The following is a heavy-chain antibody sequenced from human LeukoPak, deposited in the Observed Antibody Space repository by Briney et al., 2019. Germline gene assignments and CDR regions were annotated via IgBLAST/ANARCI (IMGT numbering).Heavy chain of an antibody. D-gene: IGHD1-26*01. Sequence: EASETLSLTCTVSGASVGSAGYYWRWIRQPPGGGLEWIGYIYYISNTNHNPSLKSRVTMSVDPSKNQFSLKLNSVTAADTAVYYCARTQSQSGSYRYYFGYWGQGTLVTVSS. V-gene: IGHV4-61*08. CDR2: IYYISNT. CDR1: GASVGSAGYY. CDR3: ARTQSQSGSYRYYFGY. J-gene: IGHJ4*02.